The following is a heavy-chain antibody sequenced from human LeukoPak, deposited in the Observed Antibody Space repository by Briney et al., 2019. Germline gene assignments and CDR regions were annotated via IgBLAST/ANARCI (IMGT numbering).Heavy chain of an antibody. Sequence: ASVKVSCKASGYTFTSYGISWVRQAPGQGLEWMGWISAYNGNTNYAQKPQGRVTMTTDTSTSTAYMELRSLRSDDTAVYYCARDRVWFGELYRGDLDYWGQGTLVTVSS. CDR1: GYTFTSYG. V-gene: IGHV1-18*01. D-gene: IGHD3-10*01. CDR2: ISAYNGNT. CDR3: ARDRVWFGELYRGDLDY. J-gene: IGHJ4*02.